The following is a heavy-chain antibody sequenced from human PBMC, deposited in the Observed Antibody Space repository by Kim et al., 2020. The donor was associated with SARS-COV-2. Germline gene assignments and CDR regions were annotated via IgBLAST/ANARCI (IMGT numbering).Heavy chain of an antibody. CDR3: SRQYGAAAGRPKDNWFDP. V-gene: IGHV4-39*01. Sequence: SETLSLTCTVSGGSISISSYYWGWIRQPPGKGLEWIGSIYYSGSTYYNPSLKSRVTISVDTSKNQFSLKLSSVTAADTAVYYCSRQYGAAAGRPKDNWFDPWGQGTLVTVSS. CDR2: IYYSGST. J-gene: IGHJ5*02. CDR1: GGSISISSYY. D-gene: IGHD6-13*01.